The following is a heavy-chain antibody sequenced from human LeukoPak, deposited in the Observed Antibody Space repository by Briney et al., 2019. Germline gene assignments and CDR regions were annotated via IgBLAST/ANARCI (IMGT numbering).Heavy chain of an antibody. CDR3: ARRGYIYGFFDY. J-gene: IGHJ4*02. CDR1: GGSISSSNYY. V-gene: IGHV4-31*03. Sequence: SETLSLTCTVSGGSISSSNYYWGWIRQHPGKGLERIGYIFCSGSTDYNSSLKSRATISVDTSKNQFSLKLSSVTAADTAVYYCARRGYIYGFFDYWGQGTLVTVSS. CDR2: IFCSGST. D-gene: IGHD5-18*01.